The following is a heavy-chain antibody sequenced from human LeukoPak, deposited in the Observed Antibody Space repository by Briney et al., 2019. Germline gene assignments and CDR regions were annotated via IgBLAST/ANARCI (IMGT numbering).Heavy chain of an antibody. Sequence: SETLSLTCTVSGGSISSYYWSWIQQPPGKGLEWIGYIYYTGSTSYNPSLKSRVTISMDTSKNQFSLKLSSVTAADSAVYYCARSDYSGSGTYTEFDAFDIWGQGPMVTVSS. CDR3: ARSDYSGSGTYTEFDAFDI. D-gene: IGHD3-10*01. J-gene: IGHJ3*02. CDR1: GGSISSYY. V-gene: IGHV4-59*01. CDR2: IYYTGST.